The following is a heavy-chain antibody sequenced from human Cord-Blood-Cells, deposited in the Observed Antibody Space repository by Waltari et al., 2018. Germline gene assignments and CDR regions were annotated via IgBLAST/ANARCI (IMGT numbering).Heavy chain of an antibody. V-gene: IGHV3-30-3*01. CDR3: ARDLVPMGSWYHFDY. D-gene: IGHD6-13*01. CDR1: GFTFSSYA. CDR2: ISYDGSNK. J-gene: IGHJ4*02. Sequence: QVQLVESGGGVVQPGRSLRLSCAASGFTFSSYAMHWVRQAPGKGLEWVAVISYDGSNKYYADSVKGRFTISRDNSKNTLYLQMNSLRAEDTAVYYCARDLVPMGSWYHFDYWGQGTLVTVSS.